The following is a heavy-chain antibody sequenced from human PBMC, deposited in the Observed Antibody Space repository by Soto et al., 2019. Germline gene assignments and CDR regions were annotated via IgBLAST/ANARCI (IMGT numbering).Heavy chain of an antibody. CDR2: ISGSGGST. CDR1: GFTFSSYA. D-gene: IGHD6-13*01. V-gene: IGHV3-23*01. J-gene: IGHJ4*02. Sequence: EVQLLESGGGLVQPGGSLRLSCAASGFTFSSYAMSWVRQAPGKGLEWVSAISGSGGSTYYADSVKGRFTISRDNSNNTLYLQMNRLRAEDTAVYYCAKENGYSSSWFEFDYWGQGTLVTVSS. CDR3: AKENGYSSSWFEFDY.